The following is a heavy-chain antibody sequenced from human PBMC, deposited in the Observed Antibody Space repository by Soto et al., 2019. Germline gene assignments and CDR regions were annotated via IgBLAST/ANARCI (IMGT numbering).Heavy chain of an antibody. CDR3: ARELSSGDSSGYYLNWFDP. Sequence: SETLSLTCTVSGGSVSSGSYYWSWIRQPPXKGLEWIGYIYYSGSTNYNPSLKSRVTISVDTSKNQFSLKLSSVTAADTAVYYCARELSSGDSSGYYLNWFDPWGQGTLVTVSS. V-gene: IGHV4-61*01. D-gene: IGHD3-22*01. CDR2: IYYSGST. J-gene: IGHJ5*02. CDR1: GGSVSSGSYY.